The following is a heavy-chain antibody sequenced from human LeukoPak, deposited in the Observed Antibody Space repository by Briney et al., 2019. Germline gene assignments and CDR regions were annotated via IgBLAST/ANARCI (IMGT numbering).Heavy chain of an antibody. J-gene: IGHJ4*02. CDR2: ISFSGST. D-gene: IGHD5-18*01. CDR3: ARDRGDTAMAHPFDY. V-gene: IGHV4-59*01. CDR1: GGSISTYY. Sequence: SETLSLTCTVSGGSISTYYWSWIRQPPGKGLEWIGFISFSGSTNYNPSLKSRVTISIDTSKNQFSLKLSSVTAADTAVYYCARDRGDTAMAHPFDYWGQGTLVTVSS.